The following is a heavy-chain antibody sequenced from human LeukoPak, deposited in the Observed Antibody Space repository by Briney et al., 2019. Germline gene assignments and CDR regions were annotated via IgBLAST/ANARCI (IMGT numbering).Heavy chain of an antibody. Sequence: SETLSLTRTVSGGSISSSSYYWGWLRQPPGKGLEWLGSIYYSGSTYYNPSLKSPVTISVDTSKNQFSLTLSSVTAADTAVYSXXXXVGSGWYPGFDYWGQGTLVTVSS. CDR1: GGSISSSSYY. CDR3: XXXVGSGWYPGFDY. J-gene: IGHJ4*02. CDR2: IYYSGST. V-gene: IGHV4-39*07. D-gene: IGHD6-19*01.